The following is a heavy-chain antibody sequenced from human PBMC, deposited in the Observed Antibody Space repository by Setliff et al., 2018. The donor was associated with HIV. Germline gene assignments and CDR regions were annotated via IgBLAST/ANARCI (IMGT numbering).Heavy chain of an antibody. CDR2: IYPSDSDT. V-gene: IGHV5-51*01. J-gene: IGHJ4*02. CDR3: VSQYSSWGY. D-gene: IGHD6-6*01. Sequence: GESLKISCKGSGYSFTSYWIGWVRQMPGKGLEWMGIIYPSDSDTRYSPSLQGQVTISADKSITTAYLQWSSLKASDTAFYCVSQYSSWGYWGQGTLVTVSS. CDR1: GYSFTSYW.